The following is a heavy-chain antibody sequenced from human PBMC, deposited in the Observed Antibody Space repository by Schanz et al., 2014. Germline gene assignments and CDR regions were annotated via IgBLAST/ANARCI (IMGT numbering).Heavy chain of an antibody. CDR1: GFSFSTHW. Sequence: VQLVESGGGLVQPGGSVRLSCGASGFSFSTHWMAWVRQAPGKGLEWVSSISSSSSYISYADSVKGRMTVSRDTSKNALFLQMNNLRAEDTAVYYCASPPISVAGRLADYWGQGILVAVSS. D-gene: IGHD6-19*01. CDR2: ISSSSSYI. CDR3: ASPPISVAGRLADY. J-gene: IGHJ4*02. V-gene: IGHV3-21*06.